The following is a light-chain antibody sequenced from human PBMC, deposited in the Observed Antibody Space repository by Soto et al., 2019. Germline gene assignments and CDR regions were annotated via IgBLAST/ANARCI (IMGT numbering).Light chain of an antibody. J-gene: IGLJ3*02. CDR3: AAWDDSLNGWV. V-gene: IGLV1-44*01. CDR1: RSNIGSNT. Sequence: QSALTQPPSASGTPGQRVTISCSGSRSNIGSNTVNWYQQVRGTAPKVLIYSNNQRPSGVPDRFSGSKSGSSASLAISGLQSEDEADYYCAAWDDSLNGWVFXGGTQMTVL. CDR2: SNN.